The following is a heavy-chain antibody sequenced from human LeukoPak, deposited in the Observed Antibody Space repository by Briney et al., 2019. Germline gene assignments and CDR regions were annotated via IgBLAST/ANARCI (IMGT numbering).Heavy chain of an antibody. V-gene: IGHV1-69*05. CDR1: GGTFSSYS. CDR2: IMPLFNTA. J-gene: IGHJ6*03. Sequence: SVKVSCKASGGTFSSYSITWVRQAPGQGLEWMGGIMPLFNTANYAQQFQGRVTITTDESTSTAYMELSSLRFEDTAMYYCARVDRYHYYPDVWGKGTTVTVSS. CDR3: ARVDRYHYYPDV.